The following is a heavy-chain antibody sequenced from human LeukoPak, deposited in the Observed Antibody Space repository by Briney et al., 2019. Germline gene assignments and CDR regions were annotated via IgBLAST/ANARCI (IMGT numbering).Heavy chain of an antibody. CDR1: GYSFTSYW. Sequence: PGESLKISCKGSGYSFTSYWISWVRQMPGKGLGWMGRIDPSDSYTIYSPSFQGHVTISADNSITTAYLQWNSLKASDTAIYYCARLYAHSDFDYWGQGTLVTVSS. D-gene: IGHD2/OR15-2a*01. CDR3: ARLYAHSDFDY. V-gene: IGHV5-10-1*01. CDR2: IDPSDSYT. J-gene: IGHJ4*02.